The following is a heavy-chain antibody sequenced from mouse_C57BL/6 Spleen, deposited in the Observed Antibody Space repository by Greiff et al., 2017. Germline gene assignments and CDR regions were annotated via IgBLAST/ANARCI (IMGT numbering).Heavy chain of an antibody. CDR3: AIYDSKDGAMDD. Sequence: VQLQQSVAELVRPGASVKLSCTASGFTFTNTGIHWVKQRPGQGLEWIGRIYPASGNAKYAAKFQGKATITADTSSSTAYLELSSLTSEDTAIYYCAIYDSKDGAMDDWGKGTSVTVSA. CDR1: GFTFTNTG. V-gene: IGHV14-3*01. CDR2: IYPASGNA. D-gene: IGHD2-5*01. J-gene: IGHJ4*01.